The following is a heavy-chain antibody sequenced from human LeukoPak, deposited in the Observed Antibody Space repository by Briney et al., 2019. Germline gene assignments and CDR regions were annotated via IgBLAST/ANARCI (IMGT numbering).Heavy chain of an antibody. CDR2: SYYSGST. CDR3: ARLGATQYYFDY. CDR1: GVSISSYY. V-gene: IGHV4-59*08. Sequence: SETLSLTCTVSGVSISSYYWSWIRQPPGKGLEWIGYSYYSGSTNYRPSLKSRVTISVDTSKNQFSLKLTSVTAADTAVYYCARLGATQYYFDYWGQGTLVTVSS. J-gene: IGHJ4*02. D-gene: IGHD1-26*01.